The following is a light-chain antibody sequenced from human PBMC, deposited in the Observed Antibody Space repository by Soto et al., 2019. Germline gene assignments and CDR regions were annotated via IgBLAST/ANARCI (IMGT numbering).Light chain of an antibody. J-gene: IGKJ3*01. V-gene: IGKV3-11*01. CDR1: QSVSSY. CDR3: QQRSNWGIP. Sequence: EIVLTQSPATLSLSPGERATLSCRASQSVSSYLAWYQQKPGQAPRLLIYDASNRATGIPARFSGSGSGTDFTLPISSLEPEDFAVYYGQQRSNWGIPFGPGTKVDIK. CDR2: DAS.